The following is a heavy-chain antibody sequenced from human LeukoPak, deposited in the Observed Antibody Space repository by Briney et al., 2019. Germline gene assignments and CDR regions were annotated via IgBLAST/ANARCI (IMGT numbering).Heavy chain of an antibody. Sequence: GGSLRLSCAASGFIFSDYYMSWIRQAPGKGLEWLSFISSGGSTIYYADSVKGRFTISRDNAQNSLYLQMNSLRAEDTAVYYCAKDGYYDSSAYYYVRYFDLWGRGTLVTVSS. CDR2: ISSGGSTI. V-gene: IGHV3-11*01. CDR3: AKDGYYDSSAYYYVRYFDL. CDR1: GFIFSDYY. D-gene: IGHD3-22*01. J-gene: IGHJ2*01.